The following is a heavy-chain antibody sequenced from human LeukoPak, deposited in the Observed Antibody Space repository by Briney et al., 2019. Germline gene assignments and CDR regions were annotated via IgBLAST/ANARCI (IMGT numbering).Heavy chain of an antibody. CDR2: IRSKAYGETA. J-gene: IGHJ4*02. V-gene: IGHV3-49*04. D-gene: IGHD1-1*01. CDR3: TRDRGAYNLYDY. Sequence: GGSLRLSCAASGFTFSNYGMNWVRQAPGKELEWVGFIRSKAYGETADYAASVKGRFTISRDDSKAIAYLQMNSLKTEDTAVYHCTRDRGAYNLYDYWGQGTLVTVSS. CDR1: GFTFSNYG.